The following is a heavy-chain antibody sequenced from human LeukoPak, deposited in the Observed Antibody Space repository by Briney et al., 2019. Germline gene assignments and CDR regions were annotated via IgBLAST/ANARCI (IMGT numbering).Heavy chain of an antibody. V-gene: IGHV3-48*01. Sequence: GGSLRLSCAASGFTFSSYSMNWVRQAPGKGLEWVSYISSSSSTIYYADSVKGRFTISRDNAKNSLYLQMNSLRAVDTAVYYCARDHVYYYYYMDVWGKGTTVTVSS. CDR1: GFTFSSYS. CDR2: ISSSSSTI. J-gene: IGHJ6*03. CDR3: ARDHVYYYYYMDV.